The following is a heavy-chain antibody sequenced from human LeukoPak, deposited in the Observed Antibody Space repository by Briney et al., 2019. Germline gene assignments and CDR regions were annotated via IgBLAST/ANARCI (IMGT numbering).Heavy chain of an antibody. Sequence: VASVKVSCKASGYTFTSYGISWVRQAPGQGLEWMGWINTYNGNTNYAQNLQGRVTMTTDTSTSTAYMELRSLRSDDTAVYYCAREAYDSSGYYLDPWGQGTLVTVSS. CDR3: AREAYDSSGYYLDP. CDR1: GYTFTSYG. V-gene: IGHV1-18*01. J-gene: IGHJ5*02. D-gene: IGHD3-22*01. CDR2: INTYNGNT.